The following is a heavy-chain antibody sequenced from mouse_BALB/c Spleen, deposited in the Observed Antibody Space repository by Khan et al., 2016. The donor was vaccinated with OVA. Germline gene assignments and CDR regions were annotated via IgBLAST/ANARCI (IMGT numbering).Heavy chain of an antibody. D-gene: IGHD1-1*01. CDR2: ISYSGST. J-gene: IGHJ4*01. CDR1: GYSITSNYA. CDR3: ARGNYYRYAMDY. Sequence: EVQLQESGPGLVKPSQSLSLTCTVTGYSITSNYAWNWIRQLPGNKLEWMGYISYSGSTSYNPSLKSRISITRDTSKNQSSLQLNSVTTEDAATHYCARGNYYRYAMDYWGQGASVTVSS. V-gene: IGHV3-2*02.